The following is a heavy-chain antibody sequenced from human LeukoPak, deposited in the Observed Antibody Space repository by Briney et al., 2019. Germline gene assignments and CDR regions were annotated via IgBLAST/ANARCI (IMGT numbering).Heavy chain of an antibody. CDR2: TYYRSKWYN. Sequence: SQTLSLTCAISGDSVSSNSAAWHWMRQSPSRGLEWLGRTYYRSKWYNGYAVFVKSRISVNPDTSKNQFSLQLNSVTPEDTAVYYCARSGSGGWIDYWGQGTLVTVSS. CDR3: ARSGSGGWIDY. CDR1: GDSVSSNSAA. D-gene: IGHD6-19*01. V-gene: IGHV6-1*01. J-gene: IGHJ4*02.